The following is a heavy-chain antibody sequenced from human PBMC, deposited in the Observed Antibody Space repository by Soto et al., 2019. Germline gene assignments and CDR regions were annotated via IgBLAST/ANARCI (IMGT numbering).Heavy chain of an antibody. Sequence: SETLSLTCAVYGGSFSGYYWSWIRQPPGKGLEWIGEINHSGSTNYNPSLKSRVTISVDTSKNQFSLKLSSVTAADTAVYYCARASRSHFDYWGQGTLVTVSS. CDR2: INHSGST. V-gene: IGHV4-34*01. J-gene: IGHJ4*02. CDR3: ARASRSHFDY. CDR1: GGSFSGYY.